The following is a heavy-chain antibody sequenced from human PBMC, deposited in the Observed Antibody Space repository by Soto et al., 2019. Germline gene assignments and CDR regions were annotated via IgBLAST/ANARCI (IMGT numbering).Heavy chain of an antibody. CDR3: ARFSWVLGWFDP. V-gene: IGHV4-34*01. CDR1: GGSISSGGYY. D-gene: IGHD2-8*01. CDR2: INHSGST. J-gene: IGHJ5*02. Sequence: PSETLSLTCAVSGGSISSGGYYWSWIRQPPGKGLEWIGEINHSGSTNYNPSLKSRVTISVDTSKNQFSLKLSSVTAADTAVYYCARFSWVLGWFDPWGQGTLVTVSS.